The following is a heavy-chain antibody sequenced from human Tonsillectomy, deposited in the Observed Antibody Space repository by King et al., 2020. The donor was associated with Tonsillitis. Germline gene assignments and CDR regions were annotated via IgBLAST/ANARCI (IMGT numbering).Heavy chain of an antibody. CDR1: GFTFSNYG. CDR3: AKEDYDSTRYYFDY. CDR2: ISYDGSNQ. J-gene: IGHJ4*02. Sequence: VQLVESGGGVVQPGRSVRLSCAASGFTFSNYGMDWVRQAPGKGLEWVAVISYDGSNQLYADSVKGRFTISRDNSKNTLYLQMDSLGAEGTAVYYCAKEDYDSTRYYFDYWGQGTLVTVSS. D-gene: IGHD3-22*01. V-gene: IGHV3-30*18.